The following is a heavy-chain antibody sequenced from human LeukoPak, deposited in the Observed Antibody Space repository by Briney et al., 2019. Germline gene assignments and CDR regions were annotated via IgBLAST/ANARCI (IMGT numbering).Heavy chain of an antibody. CDR2: ISGSGGST. CDR3: AKVITAGWQKDDLDI. V-gene: IGHV3-23*01. Sequence: PGGSLRLSCAASGFTFSSNAMNWVRQAPGKGLEWVSAISGSGGSTYYADSVKGRFTISRDNPKNTLYLQMNNLGAEDTALYYCAKVITAGWQKDDLDIWGRGTMVTVSS. D-gene: IGHD5-18*01. CDR1: GFTFSSNA. J-gene: IGHJ3*02.